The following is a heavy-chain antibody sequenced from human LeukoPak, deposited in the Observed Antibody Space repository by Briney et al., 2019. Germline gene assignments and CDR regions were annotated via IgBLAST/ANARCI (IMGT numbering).Heavy chain of an antibody. Sequence: GGSLRLSSAASGFTFSSYSISWVRQAPGKGLEWVSYISSGSDTIYYADSVKGRFTISRDNAKNSLYLQMNSLGDEDTAVYYCARKYEQTWGQVTLVTVSS. J-gene: IGHJ4*02. CDR3: ARKYEQT. CDR1: GFTFSSYS. D-gene: IGHD2-2*01. V-gene: IGHV3-48*02. CDR2: ISSGSDTI.